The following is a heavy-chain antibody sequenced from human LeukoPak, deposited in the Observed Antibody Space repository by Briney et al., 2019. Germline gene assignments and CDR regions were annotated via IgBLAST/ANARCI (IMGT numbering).Heavy chain of an antibody. Sequence: PGGSLRLSCAASGFTFSAYGMHWVRQAPGKGLEWVADISYDGSNKYYADSVKGRFTVSRDNSENTLYLQMNSLRAEDTAVYYCAKGLFVAAAGTPDYWGQGTLVTVSS. CDR1: GFTFSAYG. J-gene: IGHJ4*02. V-gene: IGHV3-30*18. CDR2: ISYDGSNK. D-gene: IGHD6-13*01. CDR3: AKGLFVAAAGTPDY.